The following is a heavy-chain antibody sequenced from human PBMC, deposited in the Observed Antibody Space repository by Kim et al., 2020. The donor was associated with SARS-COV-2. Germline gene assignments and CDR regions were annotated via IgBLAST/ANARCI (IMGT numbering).Heavy chain of an antibody. Sequence: ADSVKGRFTISRDNPKNTLYLQMNSLRAEDTAVYYCARDRIAARPSNFDYWGQGTLVTVSS. CDR3: ARDRIAARPSNFDY. D-gene: IGHD6-6*01. V-gene: IGHV3-30*01. J-gene: IGHJ4*02.